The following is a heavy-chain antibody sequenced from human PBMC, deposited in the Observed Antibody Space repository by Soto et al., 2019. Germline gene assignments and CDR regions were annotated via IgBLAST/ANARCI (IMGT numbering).Heavy chain of an antibody. V-gene: IGHV3-23*01. CDR1: GFTFSSYA. CDR3: AKTGSSWWVPPTPIDY. CDR2: ISGSGGST. J-gene: IGHJ4*02. Sequence: PGGSLRLSCAASGFTFSSYAMSWVRQAPGKGLEWVSAISGSGGSTYYADSVKGRFTISRDNSKNTLYLQMNSLRAEDTAVYYCAKTGSSWWVPPTPIDYWGQGTLVTVSS. D-gene: IGHD6-13*01.